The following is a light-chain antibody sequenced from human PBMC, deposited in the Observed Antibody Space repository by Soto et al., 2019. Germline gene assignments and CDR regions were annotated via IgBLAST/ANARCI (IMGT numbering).Light chain of an antibody. CDR3: QQYESFPRT. CDR1: QSINNY. V-gene: IGKV1-5*03. J-gene: IGKJ1*01. Sequence: DIQMTQSPSTLSESVGERVTITCRASQSINNYLAWYQQKPGKAPKLLIYKASTLESGVPSRFSGSGSGTEFTLSISSLQPDDFATYYCQQYESFPRTFGQGTKVEIK. CDR2: KAS.